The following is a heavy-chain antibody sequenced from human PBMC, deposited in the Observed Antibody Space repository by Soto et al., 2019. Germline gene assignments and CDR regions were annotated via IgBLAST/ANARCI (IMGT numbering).Heavy chain of an antibody. V-gene: IGHV1-8*01. Sequence: GASVKVSCKASGYTFTSYDINWVRQATGQGLEWMGWMNPNSGNTGYAQKFQGRVTMTRNTSISTAYMELSSLRSEDTAVYYCAREPRTRGDGYNQNSGDYWGQGTLVTVSS. D-gene: IGHD5-12*01. J-gene: IGHJ4*02. CDR1: GYTFTSYD. CDR3: AREPRTRGDGYNQNSGDY. CDR2: MNPNSGNT.